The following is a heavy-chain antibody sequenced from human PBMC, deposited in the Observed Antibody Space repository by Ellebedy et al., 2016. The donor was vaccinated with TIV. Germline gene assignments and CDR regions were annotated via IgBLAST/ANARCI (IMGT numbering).Heavy chain of an antibody. Sequence: GGSLRLSCTASGFSISNHWMSWLRQAPGKGLEWVANIKQDGSEKYYVDSVKGRFTISRDNAKNSLYLQMNSLRAEDTAMYYCTRIRGGQWLVDYWGQGALVTVPS. CDR2: IKQDGSEK. CDR1: GFSISNHW. V-gene: IGHV3-7*01. CDR3: TRIRGGQWLVDY. J-gene: IGHJ4*02. D-gene: IGHD6-19*01.